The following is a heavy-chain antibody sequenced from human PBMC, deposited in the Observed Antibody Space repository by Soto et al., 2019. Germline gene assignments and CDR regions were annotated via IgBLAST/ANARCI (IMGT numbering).Heavy chain of an antibody. J-gene: IGHJ6*02. CDR2: IYYSGST. D-gene: IGHD6-13*01. CDR1: GGSISSSSYY. V-gene: IGHV4-39*01. Sequence: SETLSLTCTVSGGSISSSSYYWGWIRQPPGKGLEWIGSIYYSGSTYYNPSLKSRVTISVDTSKNQFSLKLSSVTAADTAVYYCARGAAGEQTYYYDGMDVWCQGTTVT. CDR3: ARGAAGEQTYYYDGMDV.